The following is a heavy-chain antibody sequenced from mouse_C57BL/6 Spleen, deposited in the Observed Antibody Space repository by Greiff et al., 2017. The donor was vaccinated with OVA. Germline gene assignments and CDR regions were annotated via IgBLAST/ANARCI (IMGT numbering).Heavy chain of an antibody. CDR1: GYTFTSYW. Sequence: QVQLKQPGAELVMPGASVKLSCKASGYTFTSYWMHWVKQRPGQGLEWIGEIDPSDSYTNYNQKFKGKSTLSVDKSSSTAYMQLGSLTSEDSAVYYCVGGRYYFDYWGQGTTLTVSS. V-gene: IGHV1-69*01. CDR2: IDPSDSYT. J-gene: IGHJ2*01. CDR3: VGGRYYFDY.